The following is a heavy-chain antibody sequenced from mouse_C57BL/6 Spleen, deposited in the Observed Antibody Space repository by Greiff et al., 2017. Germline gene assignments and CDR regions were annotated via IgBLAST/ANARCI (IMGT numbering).Heavy chain of an antibody. CDR1: GFTFSDYG. Sequence: DVKLVESGGGLVQPGGSLKLSCAASGFTFSDYGMAWVRQAPRKGPEWVAFISNLAYSIYYADTVTGRFTISRESAKNTLYLEMSSLRSEDTAMYYCERHEDYEGGAWFAYWGQGTLVTVSA. CDR3: ERHEDYEGGAWFAY. CDR2: ISNLAYSI. V-gene: IGHV5-15*01. D-gene: IGHD2-4*01. J-gene: IGHJ3*01.